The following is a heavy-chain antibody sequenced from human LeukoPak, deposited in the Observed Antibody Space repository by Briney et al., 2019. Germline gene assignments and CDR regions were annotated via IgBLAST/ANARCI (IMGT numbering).Heavy chain of an antibody. CDR3: ARGYRTVTPAYYYYGMDV. Sequence: GASVKVSCKASGYTFTSYDINWVRQATGQGLEWMGWMNPNSGNTVYAQKFQGRVTITRNTSISTAYMELSSLRSEDTAVYYCARGYRTVTPAYYYYGMDVWGQGTTVTVSS. CDR1: GYTFTSYD. D-gene: IGHD4-17*01. V-gene: IGHV1-8*03. CDR2: MNPNSGNT. J-gene: IGHJ6*02.